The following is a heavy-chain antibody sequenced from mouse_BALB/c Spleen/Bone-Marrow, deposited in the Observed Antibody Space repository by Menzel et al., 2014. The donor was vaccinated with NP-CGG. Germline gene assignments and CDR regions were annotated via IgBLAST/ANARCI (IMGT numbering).Heavy chain of an antibody. CDR3: ARGGYGNYGRFAY. Sequence: VQLQESGAELARPGASAKLSCKASGYTFTSYWMNWVKQRPEQGLEWIGRIDPYDSETHYNQKFKDKAILTVDKSSSTAYMQLSSLTSEDSAVYYCARGGYGNYGRFAYWGQGTLVTVSA. CDR1: GYTFTSYW. CDR2: IDPYDSET. J-gene: IGHJ3*01. D-gene: IGHD2-10*02. V-gene: IGHV1-52*01.